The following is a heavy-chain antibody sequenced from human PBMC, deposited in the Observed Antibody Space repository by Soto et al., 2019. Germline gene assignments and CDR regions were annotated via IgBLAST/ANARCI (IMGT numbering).Heavy chain of an antibody. J-gene: IGHJ4*02. CDR2: ISWSSVNL. D-gene: IGHD6-19*01. CDR3: VKGLNIDYNSGWLYFDY. CDR1: GGSISGYY. Sequence: LSLTCSISGGSISGYYWNWIRQTPWKGVEWVSSISWSSVNLDYRDSVKGRFTISRDNAKNALHLQMNSLRVEDTALYYCVKGLNIDYNSGWLYFDYWGQGTLVTVS. V-gene: IGHV3-9*01.